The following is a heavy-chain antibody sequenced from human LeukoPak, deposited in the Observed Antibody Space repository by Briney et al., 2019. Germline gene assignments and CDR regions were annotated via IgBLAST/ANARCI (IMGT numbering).Heavy chain of an antibody. CDR2: MNPNSGNT. V-gene: IGHV1-8*01. CDR3: ARVRSGSYSMDY. D-gene: IGHD1-26*01. Sequence: GASVKVSCKASGYTFTSYDINWVRQATGQGLEWTGWMNPNSGNTGYAQKFQGRVTMTRNTSISTAYMELSSLRSEDTAVYYCARVRSGSYSMDYWGQGTLVTVSS. CDR1: GYTFTSYD. J-gene: IGHJ4*02.